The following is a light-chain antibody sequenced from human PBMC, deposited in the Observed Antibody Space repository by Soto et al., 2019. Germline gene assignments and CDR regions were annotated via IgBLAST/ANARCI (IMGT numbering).Light chain of an antibody. V-gene: IGLV2-14*01. CDR1: ISDVGGYNY. Sequence: QSVLTQPASVSGSPGQSITISCTGTISDVGGYNYVSWYQQHPGKAPNLMIYEVSNRPSGVSNRFSGSKSGNTASLTISGLQAEDEADYYCSSYTSSSTLVFGGGTKLTVL. CDR3: SSYTSSSTLV. CDR2: EVS. J-gene: IGLJ2*01.